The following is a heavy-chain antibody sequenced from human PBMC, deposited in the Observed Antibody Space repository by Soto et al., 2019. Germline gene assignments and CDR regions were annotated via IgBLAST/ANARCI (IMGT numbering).Heavy chain of an antibody. Sequence: GGSLRLSCAASGFTFSSYGMHWVRQAPGKGLEWVAVIWYDGSNKYYADSVKGRFTISRDNSKNTLYLQMNSLRAEDTAVYYCARDGYSTYYYFDYWGQGTLVTVSS. J-gene: IGHJ4*02. D-gene: IGHD6-13*01. V-gene: IGHV3-33*01. CDR2: IWYDGSNK. CDR1: GFTFSSYG. CDR3: ARDGYSTYYYFDY.